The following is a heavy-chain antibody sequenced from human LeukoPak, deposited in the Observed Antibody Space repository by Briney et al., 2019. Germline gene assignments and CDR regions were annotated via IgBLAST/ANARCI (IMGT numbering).Heavy chain of an antibody. J-gene: IGHJ4*02. Sequence: SETLSLTCTVSGGSTSSYYWSWVRQPPGKGLEWIGYIYYSGSTNYNPSLKSRVTISVDTSKNQFSLRLSSVTAADTAVYYCARHDSSGYWGYYFDYWGQGTLVTVSS. CDR1: GGSTSSYY. D-gene: IGHD3-22*01. V-gene: IGHV4-59*08. CDR2: IYYSGST. CDR3: ARHDSSGYWGYYFDY.